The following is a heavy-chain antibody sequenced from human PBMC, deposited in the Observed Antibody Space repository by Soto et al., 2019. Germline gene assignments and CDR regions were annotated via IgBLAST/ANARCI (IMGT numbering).Heavy chain of an antibody. CDR3: AREPYHYDSSGYYDY. CDR1: GDSVSSNSAA. CDR2: TYYRSKWYN. Sequence: QTLSLTCAISGDSVSSNSAAWNWIRQSPSKGLEWLGRTYYRSKWYNDYAVSGKSRITINPDTSKNQFSLKLSSVTAADTAVYYCAREPYHYDSSGYYDYWGQGTLVTVS. D-gene: IGHD3-22*01. J-gene: IGHJ4*02. V-gene: IGHV6-1*01.